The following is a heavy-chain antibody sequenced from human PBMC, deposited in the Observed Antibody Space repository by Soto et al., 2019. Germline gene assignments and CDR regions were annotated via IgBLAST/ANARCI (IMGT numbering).Heavy chain of an antibody. D-gene: IGHD6-6*01. CDR1: GYTLTELS. Sequence: ASVKVSCKVSGYTLTELSMHWVRQAPGKGLEWMGGFDPEDGETIYAQKFQGRVTMTEDTSTDTAYMELSSLRSEDTAVYYCATTRIAARPPGYWGQGTLVTVSS. J-gene: IGHJ4*02. CDR3: ATTRIAARPPGY. CDR2: FDPEDGET. V-gene: IGHV1-24*01.